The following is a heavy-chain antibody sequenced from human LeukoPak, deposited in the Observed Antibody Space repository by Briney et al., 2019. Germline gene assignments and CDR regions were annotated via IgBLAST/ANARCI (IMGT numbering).Heavy chain of an antibody. Sequence: GGSLRLSCAASGFTFSSYAMSWVRQAPGKGLEWVSAIIGSGGSTYYADSVKGRFTISRDNSKNTLYLQMNSLRAEDTAVYYCAKDRPYYYDSSGSRAFDIWGQGTMVTVSS. J-gene: IGHJ3*02. CDR1: GFTFSSYA. CDR2: IIGSGGST. CDR3: AKDRPYYYDSSGSRAFDI. D-gene: IGHD3-22*01. V-gene: IGHV3-23*01.